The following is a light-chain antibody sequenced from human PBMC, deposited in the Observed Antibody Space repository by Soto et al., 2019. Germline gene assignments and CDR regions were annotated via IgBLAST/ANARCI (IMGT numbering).Light chain of an antibody. J-gene: IGLJ1*01. CDR2: EVN. CDR1: SSDVGGYNY. Sequence: QSVLTQPASVSGSPGQSITMSCTGTSSDVGGYNYVSWYQQHPGKAPKLMIYEVNNRPSEVSNRFSGSKSGNTASLTISGLQPEDEADYYCNSYTSRYTFVLGTGTKVTV. CDR3: NSYTSRYTFV. V-gene: IGLV2-14*01.